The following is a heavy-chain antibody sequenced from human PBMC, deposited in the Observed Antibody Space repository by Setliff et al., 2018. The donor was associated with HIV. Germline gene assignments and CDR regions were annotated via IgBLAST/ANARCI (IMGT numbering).Heavy chain of an antibody. CDR3: ARMGGYTTTVREVDVGGTARGGFDH. J-gene: IGHJ4*01. CDR1: GYTFTSYY. Sequence: SVKVSCKASGYTFTSYYMQWVRQAPGQGLEWMGMINPREGTTTSTQKFQGRLTMTKDTSTSTVHMELSGLTSDDTAIYYCARMGGYTTTVREVDVGGTARGGFDHWGHGTLVTVPQ. D-gene: IGHD5-18*01. V-gene: IGHV1-46*01. CDR2: INPREGTT.